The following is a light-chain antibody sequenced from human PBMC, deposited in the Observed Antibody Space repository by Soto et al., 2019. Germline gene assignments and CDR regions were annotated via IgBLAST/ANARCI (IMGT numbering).Light chain of an antibody. J-gene: IGKJ2*01. Sequence: EIVLTQSPGTLSLSPGERATLSCRASQSVSSSYLAWYQQKPGQAPRLLIYGASSRATGIPDRFSGSGSGTDFTLTISRLEPEDFAVYYCQQYGSSETFGQGTTLEIK. CDR2: GAS. CDR3: QQYGSSET. CDR1: QSVSSSY. V-gene: IGKV3-20*01.